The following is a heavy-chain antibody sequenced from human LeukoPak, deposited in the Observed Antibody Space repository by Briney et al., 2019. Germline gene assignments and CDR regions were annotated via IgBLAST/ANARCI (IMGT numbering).Heavy chain of an antibody. Sequence: GGSLRLSCVASGFTFSGYVMNWVRQAPGKGLEWVSTISGGGGSTYSADSVKGRFTVSRDNSKNTVYLQMNSLRAEDTAVYYCTNLRYAYWGQGTLVTVSS. CDR2: ISGGGGST. D-gene: IGHD5/OR15-5a*01. V-gene: IGHV3-23*01. CDR1: GFTFSGYV. CDR3: TNLRYAY. J-gene: IGHJ4*02.